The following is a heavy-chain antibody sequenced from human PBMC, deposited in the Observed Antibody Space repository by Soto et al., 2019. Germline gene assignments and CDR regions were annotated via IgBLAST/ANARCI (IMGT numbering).Heavy chain of an antibody. D-gene: IGHD2-15*01. CDR2: ISPGSRYP. CDR1: GFTFGDSY. V-gene: IGHV3-11*06. Sequence: PGGSLRLSCAGSGFTFGDSYMSWIRQAPGKGLEWLSYISPGSRYPAYADSVKGRFTISRDNANRSLYLQMMSLTAEDTAIYYCVRGGGRGLFDPLGQGTMVAVSS. CDR3: VRGGGRGLFDP. J-gene: IGHJ5*02.